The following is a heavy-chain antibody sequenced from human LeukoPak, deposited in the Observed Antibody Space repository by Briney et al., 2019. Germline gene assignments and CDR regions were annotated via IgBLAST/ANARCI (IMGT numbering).Heavy chain of an antibody. D-gene: IGHD3-22*01. J-gene: IGHJ4*02. V-gene: IGHV3-21*01. Sequence: GGSLRLSCAASGFTFSSYSMNWVRQAPGEGLEWVSSISSSSSYIYYADSVKGRFTISRDNAKNSLYLQMNSLRAEDAAVYYCAREYYYDSSGKGPDYWGQGTLVTVSS. CDR1: GFTFSSYS. CDR3: AREYYYDSSGKGPDY. CDR2: ISSSSSYI.